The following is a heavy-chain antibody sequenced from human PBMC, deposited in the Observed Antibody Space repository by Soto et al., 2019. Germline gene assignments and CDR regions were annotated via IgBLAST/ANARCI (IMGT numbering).Heavy chain of an antibody. Sequence: ASVKVSCKASGYIFTTYSIAWVRQAPGQGLEWMGWISPNNGNTNYAQKVQDRVTMTTDTSTSTAYMELRSLTSDDTAMYYCERAASGVHSSCFDTWGQGTLVTVSS. D-gene: IGHD6-13*01. V-gene: IGHV1-18*04. CDR3: ERAASGVHSSCFDT. CDR1: GYIFTTYS. CDR2: ISPNNGNT. J-gene: IGHJ5*02.